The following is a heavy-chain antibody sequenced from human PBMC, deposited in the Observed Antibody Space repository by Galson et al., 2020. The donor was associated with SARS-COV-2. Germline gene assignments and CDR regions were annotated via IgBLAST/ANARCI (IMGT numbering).Heavy chain of an antibody. D-gene: IGHD3-10*01. Sequence: KVSCKGSGYSFTSYWIGWVRQMPGKGLEWMGIIYPGDSDTRYSPSFQGQVTISADKSISTAYLQWSSLKASDTAMYYCARHVYHYYGSGSYRHGGMDVWGQGTTVTVSS. V-gene: IGHV5-51*01. CDR2: IYPGDSDT. CDR3: ARHVYHYYGSGSYRHGGMDV. J-gene: IGHJ6*02. CDR1: GYSFTSYW.